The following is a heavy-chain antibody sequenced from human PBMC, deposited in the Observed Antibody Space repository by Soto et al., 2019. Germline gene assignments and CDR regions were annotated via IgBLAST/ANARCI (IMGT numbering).Heavy chain of an antibody. J-gene: IGHJ4*02. V-gene: IGHV3-66*01. Sequence: EVQLVESGGGLVQPGGSPRLSCAASGFTVSSYRMSWVRQAPGKGLEWVSVIYTAGSADFADSVKGRFTISRDNSKNTLYLQMSSLRAEDTAVYYCARVPSSSYHYFDYWGQGTLITVSS. CDR2: IYTAGSA. CDR1: GFTVSSYR. CDR3: ARVPSSSYHYFDY. D-gene: IGHD6-13*01.